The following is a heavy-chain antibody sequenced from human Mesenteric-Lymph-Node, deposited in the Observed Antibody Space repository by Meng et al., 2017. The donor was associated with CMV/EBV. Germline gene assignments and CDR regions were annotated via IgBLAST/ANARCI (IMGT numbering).Heavy chain of an antibody. CDR2: IGGSGDIK. Sequence: GESLKISCAASGFTFSNYEMNWVRQAPGKGLEWVSYIGGSGDIKHYADSVEGRFTISRDNSKNTLYLQMNSLRAEDTAVYYCARDLGAARDVWGQGTTVTVSS. J-gene: IGHJ6*02. CDR1: GFTFSNYE. D-gene: IGHD6-6*01. CDR3: ARDLGAARDV. V-gene: IGHV3-48*03.